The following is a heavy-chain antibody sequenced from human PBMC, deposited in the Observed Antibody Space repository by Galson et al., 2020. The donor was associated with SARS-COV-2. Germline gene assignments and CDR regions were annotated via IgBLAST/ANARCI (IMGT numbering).Heavy chain of an antibody. V-gene: IGHV4-4*02. Sequence: SETLSLTCAVSGGSISSSNWWSWVRQPPGKGLEWIGEIYHSGSTNYNPSLKSRVTISVDKSKNQFSLKLSSVTAADTAVYHCASYTGYSYGNAFDIWGQGTMVTVSS. D-gene: IGHD5-18*01. CDR1: GGSISSSNW. J-gene: IGHJ3*02. CDR3: ASYTGYSYGNAFDI. CDR2: IYHSGST.